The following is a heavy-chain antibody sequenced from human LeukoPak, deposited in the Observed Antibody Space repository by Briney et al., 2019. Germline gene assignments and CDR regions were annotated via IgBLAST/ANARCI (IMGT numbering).Heavy chain of an antibody. Sequence: QPGGSLRLSCAASGFTFDDYAMHWVRQAPGKGLEWVSGISWNSGSIGYADSVKGRFTISRDNAKNSLYLQMNSLRAEDTALYYCAKDLYYYDSSGPFDYWGQGTPVTVSS. CDR3: AKDLYYYDSSGPFDY. D-gene: IGHD3-22*01. J-gene: IGHJ4*02. V-gene: IGHV3-9*01. CDR2: ISWNSGSI. CDR1: GFTFDDYA.